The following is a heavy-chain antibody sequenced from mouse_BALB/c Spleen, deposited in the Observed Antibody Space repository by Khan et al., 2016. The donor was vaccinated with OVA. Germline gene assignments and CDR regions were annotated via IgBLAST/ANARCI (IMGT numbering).Heavy chain of an antibody. J-gene: IGHJ1*01. D-gene: IGHD1-1*02. Sequence: EVQLQESGPGLVKPSQSLSLTCTVTGYSITGDYAWNWIRQFPGNKLEWMGYISYSGSTSYNPSLKSRISITRDTSKNQFFLQLNSVTTEDTATYYCARKPYGWYFDVWGAGTTVTVSS. CDR3: ARKPYGWYFDV. V-gene: IGHV3-2*02. CDR1: GYSITGDYA. CDR2: ISYSGST.